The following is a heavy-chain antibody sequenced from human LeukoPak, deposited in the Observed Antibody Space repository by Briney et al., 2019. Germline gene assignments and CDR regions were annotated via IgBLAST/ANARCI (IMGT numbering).Heavy chain of an antibody. J-gene: IGHJ4*02. Sequence: GGSLRLSCAASGLTFSSYSMNWVRQAPGKGLEWVSSISSSSYKYYADSVKGRFTISRDNAKNSLYLQMNSLRAEDTAVYYCARGSGWSRVFDYWGQGTLVTVSS. D-gene: IGHD6-19*01. CDR2: ISSSSYK. CDR1: GLTFSSYS. V-gene: IGHV3-21*01. CDR3: ARGSGWSRVFDY.